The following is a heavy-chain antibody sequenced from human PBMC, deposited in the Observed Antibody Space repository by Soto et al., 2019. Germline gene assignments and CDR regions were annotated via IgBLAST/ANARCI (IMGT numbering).Heavy chain of an antibody. D-gene: IGHD3-9*01. CDR1: GYTFTSYD. CDR2: MNPNSGNT. Sequence: ASGKVCCKASGYTFTSYDINWVRQATGQGLEWMGWMNPNSGNTGYAQKFQGRVTMTRNTSISTAYMELSSLRSEDTAVYYCARGSYWERRYFDWLLSNPPDYWGQGTLVTVSS. J-gene: IGHJ4*02. CDR3: ARGSYWERRYFDWLLSNPPDY. V-gene: IGHV1-8*01.